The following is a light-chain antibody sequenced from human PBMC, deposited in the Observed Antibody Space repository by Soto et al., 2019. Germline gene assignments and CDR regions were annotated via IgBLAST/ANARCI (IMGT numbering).Light chain of an antibody. CDR3: SSYTSSSTLSV. CDR2: EVS. V-gene: IGLV2-14*01. CDR1: SSDVGGYNY. J-gene: IGLJ1*01. Sequence: QSVLTLPASVSGSPGQSITISCTGTSSDVGGYNYVSWYQQHPGKAPKIMIFEVSNRPSGVSNRFSGPKSGNTASLTISGLQTEDEADYYCSSYTSSSTLSVFGTGNKVTVL.